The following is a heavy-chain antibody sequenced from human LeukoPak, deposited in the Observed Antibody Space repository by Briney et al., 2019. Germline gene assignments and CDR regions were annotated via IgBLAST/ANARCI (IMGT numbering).Heavy chain of an antibody. J-gene: IGHJ4*02. D-gene: IGHD3-10*01. CDR1: GFTFSSYA. Sequence: PGGSLRLSCAASGFTFSSYAMTWVRQAPGKGLEWVSGIGSAGTYYADSVKGRFTISRDNSKNTLYLQMNSLRAEDTAVYYCAKNLDASGSYFPDEWGQGTLVTVSS. V-gene: IGHV3-23*01. CDR3: AKNLDASGSYFPDE. CDR2: IGSAGT.